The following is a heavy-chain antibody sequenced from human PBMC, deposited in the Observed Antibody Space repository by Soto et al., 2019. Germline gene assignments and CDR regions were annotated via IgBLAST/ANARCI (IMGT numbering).Heavy chain of an antibody. CDR3: AKDLDSGSYGPFDY. CDR2: ISYDGSNK. CDR1: GFTFSSYG. J-gene: IGHJ4*02. D-gene: IGHD1-26*01. V-gene: IGHV3-30*18. Sequence: GGSLRLSCAASGFTFSSYGMHWVRQAPGKGLEWVAVISYDGSNKYYADSVKGRFTISRDNSKNTLYLQMNSLRAEDTAVYYCAKDLDSGSYGPFDYWGQGTLVTVSS.